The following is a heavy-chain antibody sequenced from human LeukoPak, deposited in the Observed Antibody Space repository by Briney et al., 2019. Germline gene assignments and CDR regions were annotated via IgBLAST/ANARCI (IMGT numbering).Heavy chain of an antibody. CDR2: TYYSGST. J-gene: IGHJ4*02. D-gene: IGHD4-17*01. CDR3: AREEDTALDY. V-gene: IGHV4-31*03. Sequence: SETLSLTCTVSGGSISTGGYYWIWIRQHPGKGLEWIGHTYYSGSTYYNPSLKSRVTISLDTSKNQFSLKLSSVTAADTAVYYCAREEDTALDYWGQGTLVTVSS. CDR1: GGSISTGGYY.